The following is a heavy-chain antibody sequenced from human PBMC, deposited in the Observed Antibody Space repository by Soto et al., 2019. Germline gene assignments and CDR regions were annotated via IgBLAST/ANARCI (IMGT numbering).Heavy chain of an antibody. V-gene: IGHV3-7*03. CDR1: GFIFGNFW. D-gene: IGHD3-16*01. CDR3: ANLWVIPFFDY. Sequence: PGGSLRLSCAASGFIFGNFWMSWVRQAPGKGLEWVANIKQDGSEKYYVDSVKGRFTLSRDNAKNSLHLQMSSLRAEDTAVYYCANLWVIPFFDYWGQGTLVTVSS. CDR2: IKQDGSEK. J-gene: IGHJ4*02.